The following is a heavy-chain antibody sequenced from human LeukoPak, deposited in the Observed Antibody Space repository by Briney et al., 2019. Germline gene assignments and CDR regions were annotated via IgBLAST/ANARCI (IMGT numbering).Heavy chain of an antibody. J-gene: IGHJ4*02. Sequence: GGSLRLSCAASGFTFSYSWMSWVRQAPGKGLEWVANIKHDGSEKYYVASVKGRFTISKDNAKNSLYLQMNSLRAEDTAMYYCARDRASAYNLDYWGQGTLVTVSS. V-gene: IGHV3-7*01. D-gene: IGHD5-12*01. CDR3: ARDRASAYNLDY. CDR1: GFTFSYSW. CDR2: IKHDGSEK.